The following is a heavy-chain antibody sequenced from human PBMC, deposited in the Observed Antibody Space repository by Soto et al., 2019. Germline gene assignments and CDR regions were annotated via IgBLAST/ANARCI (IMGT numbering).Heavy chain of an antibody. Sequence: EVQLVESGGGLVKPGGSLRLSCAASGFTFSSYSMNWVRQAPGKGLEWVSSISSSSSYIYYADSVKGRFTISRDNAKNSLYLQMNSLRAEDTAVYYCARESLNCSGGSCYVDYWGQGTLVTVSS. V-gene: IGHV3-21*01. D-gene: IGHD2-15*01. CDR3: ARESLNCSGGSCYVDY. J-gene: IGHJ4*02. CDR2: ISSSSSYI. CDR1: GFTFSSYS.